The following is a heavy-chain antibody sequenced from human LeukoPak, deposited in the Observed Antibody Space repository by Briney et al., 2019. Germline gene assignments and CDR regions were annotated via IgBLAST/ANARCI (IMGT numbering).Heavy chain of an antibody. V-gene: IGHV3-30*18. D-gene: IGHD2-21*01. CDR2: ISYDGSNE. CDR3: AKEFKRGLPDY. CDR1: GFTFSTYG. Sequence: PGRSLRLSCAASGFTFSTYGMHWVRQAPGKGLEWVAVISYDGSNEYYADSVKGRFTISRDNSKNTLYLQMSSLRAEDTAVYYCAKEFKRGLPDYWGQGTLVTVPS. J-gene: IGHJ4*02.